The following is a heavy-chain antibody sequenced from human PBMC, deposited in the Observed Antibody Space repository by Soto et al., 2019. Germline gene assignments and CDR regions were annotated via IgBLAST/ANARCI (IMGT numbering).Heavy chain of an antibody. V-gene: IGHV4-59*01. Sequence: SETLSLTCTVSGGSISSYYWSWIRQPPGKGLEWIGYIYYSGSTNYNPSLKSRVTISVDTSKNQFSLKLSSVTAADTAVYYCATEWASNSSGWYYFDYWGQGTLVTVSS. CDR1: GGSISSYY. D-gene: IGHD6-19*01. CDR3: ATEWASNSSGWYYFDY. CDR2: IYYSGST. J-gene: IGHJ4*02.